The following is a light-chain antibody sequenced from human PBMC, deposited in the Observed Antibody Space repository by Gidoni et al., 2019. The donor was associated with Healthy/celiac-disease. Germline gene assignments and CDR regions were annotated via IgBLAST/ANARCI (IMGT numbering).Light chain of an antibody. J-gene: IGKJ1*01. Sequence: DIQLTQSPSFLSASVGDRVTITCWASQGISSYLAWYQQKPGKAPKLLIYAASTLQSGVPSRFSGSGSGTEFTLTISSLQPEDFATYYCQQLNSYPRTFGQGTKGEIK. CDR1: QGISSY. V-gene: IGKV1-9*01. CDR2: AAS. CDR3: QQLNSYPRT.